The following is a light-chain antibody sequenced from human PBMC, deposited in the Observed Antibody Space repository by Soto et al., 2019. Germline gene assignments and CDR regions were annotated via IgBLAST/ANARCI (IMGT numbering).Light chain of an antibody. J-gene: IGKJ3*01. Sequence: DIVMTQSPDSLAVSLGERATINCKSSQSVLSSSNNKNYLAWYQQKPGQPPKLLIYWASTRESGVPDRFSGSGSGTDFTLTISSLQAEDVAVYYCQQYTTSPFTFGPGTKVDIK. CDR1: QSVLSSSNNKNY. CDR2: WAS. CDR3: QQYTTSPFT. V-gene: IGKV4-1*01.